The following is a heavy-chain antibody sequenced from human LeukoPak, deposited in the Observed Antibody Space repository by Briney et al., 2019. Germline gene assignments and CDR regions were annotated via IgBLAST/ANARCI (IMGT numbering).Heavy chain of an antibody. CDR3: ARRQGTTLNFDY. CDR2: ISPYSRNT. J-gene: IGHJ4*02. CDR1: GYTFRSYG. V-gene: IGHV1-18*01. D-gene: IGHD1-1*01. Sequence: ASVKVSCKASGYTFRSYGINWVRQAPGQGLEWMGWISPYSRNTNYAQNLQGRVTMTTDTSTSTAYMELRSLRSDDTAVYYCARRQGTTLNFDYWGQGTLVTVSS.